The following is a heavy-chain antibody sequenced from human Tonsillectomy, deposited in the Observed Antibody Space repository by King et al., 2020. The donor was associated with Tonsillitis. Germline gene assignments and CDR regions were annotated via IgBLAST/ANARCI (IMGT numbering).Heavy chain of an antibody. V-gene: IGHV3-30*03. CDR3: ARDDGTLPDY. CDR1: GFTFSRYG. CDR2: ISYDGSNK. J-gene: IGHJ4*02. Sequence: VQLVESGGGVVQPGRSLRLSWAASGFTFSRYGIHWVRQAPGKGLEWVAVISYDGSNKYYADSVKGRYTTSRDNSQKTLYLQMNSLRGEDTAVYYCARDDGTLPDYWGQGTLVSVSS. D-gene: IGHD1-26*01.